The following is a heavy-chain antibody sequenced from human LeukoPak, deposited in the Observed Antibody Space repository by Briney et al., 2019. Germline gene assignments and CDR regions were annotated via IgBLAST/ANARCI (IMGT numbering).Heavy chain of an antibody. CDR2: INNNSNYM. Sequence: GGSLRLSCAASGFIFSYYSMNWVRHAPGKGLEWVSSINNNSNYMSYADSVKGRFTISRDNAKNSLYLQMTSLRAEDTAVYYCARSEFEAFDMWGQGTMVTVSS. V-gene: IGHV3-21*01. CDR3: ARSEFEAFDM. D-gene: IGHD3-10*01. CDR1: GFIFSYYS. J-gene: IGHJ3*02.